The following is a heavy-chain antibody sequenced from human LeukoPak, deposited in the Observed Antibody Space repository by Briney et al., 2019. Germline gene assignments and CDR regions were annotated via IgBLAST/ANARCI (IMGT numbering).Heavy chain of an antibody. CDR2: IYYSGST. CDR3: ARHDGLRWYFDL. J-gene: IGHJ2*01. Sequence: PSETLSLTCTVSGGSISSYYWSWIRQPPGKGLEWIGYIYYSGSTNYNPSLKSRVTISVDTSKNQFSLKLSSVTAADTAVYYCARHDGLRWYFDLWGRGTLVTVSS. D-gene: IGHD4-17*01. V-gene: IGHV4-59*08. CDR1: GGSISSYY.